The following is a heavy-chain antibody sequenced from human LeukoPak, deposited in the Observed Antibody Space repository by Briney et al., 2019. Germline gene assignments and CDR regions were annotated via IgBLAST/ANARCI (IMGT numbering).Heavy chain of an antibody. D-gene: IGHD6-19*01. V-gene: IGHV1-18*01. Sequence: ASVKVSCKASGYTFTSYGINWVRQAPGQGLEWMGWISGYNGNTNYAQKFQGRVTMTTVTSTSTAYMELRSLRSDDTAVYYCARDGGSSGYDYYYYMDVWGKGTTVTVSS. J-gene: IGHJ6*03. CDR1: GYTFTSYG. CDR3: ARDGGSSGYDYYYYMDV. CDR2: ISGYNGNT.